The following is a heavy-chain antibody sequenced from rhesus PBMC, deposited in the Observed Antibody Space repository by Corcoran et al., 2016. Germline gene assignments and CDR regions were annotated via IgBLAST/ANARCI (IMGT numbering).Heavy chain of an antibody. J-gene: IGHJ4*01. CDR3: ARMAAAGIGY. CDR2: IDSSGST. V-gene: IGHV4-160*01. D-gene: IGHD6-25*01. Sequence: QLQLQESGPGLVKPSATLSLTCAVSGCSISGYRCSWSRPPPGKGLEWIGRIDSSGSTDYNPSLKSRVTISRDTSKNQFSLKLSSVTAADTAVYYCARMAAAGIGYWGQGVLVTVSS. CDR1: GCSISGYR.